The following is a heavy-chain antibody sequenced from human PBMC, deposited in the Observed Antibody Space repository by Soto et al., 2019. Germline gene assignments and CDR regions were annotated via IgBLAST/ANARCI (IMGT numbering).Heavy chain of an antibody. J-gene: IGHJ6*02. CDR1: GGSISSYY. V-gene: IGHV4-59*06. CDR2: IYYSGST. CDR3: ARAVGVITRSYYYYGMDV. D-gene: IGHD3-10*01. Sequence: QVQLQESGPGLVKPSETLSLTCTVSGGSISSYYWSWIRQPPGKGLEWIGYIYYSGSTYYNPSLKSRVTISVDTSKNQFSLKLSSVTAADTAVYYCARAVGVITRSYYYYGMDVWGQGTTVTVSS.